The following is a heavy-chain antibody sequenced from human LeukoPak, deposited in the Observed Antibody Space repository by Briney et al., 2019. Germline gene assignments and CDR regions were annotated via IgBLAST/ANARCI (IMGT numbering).Heavy chain of an antibody. CDR3: AKAVHSSYYYYGMDV. J-gene: IGHJ6*02. CDR2: ISGSGGST. Sequence: GGSLRLSCAASGFTFSSSAMNWVRQAPGKGLEWVSAISGSGGSTYYADSVKGRFTISRDNSKNTLYLQMNSLRAEDTAVYYCAKAVHSSYYYYGMDVWGQGTTVTVSS. D-gene: IGHD2-21*01. CDR1: GFTFSSSA. V-gene: IGHV3-23*01.